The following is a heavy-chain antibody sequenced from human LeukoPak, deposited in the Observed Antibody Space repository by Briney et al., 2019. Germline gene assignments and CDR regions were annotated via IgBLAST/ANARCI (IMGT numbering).Heavy chain of an antibody. Sequence: GESLKISCKDSGYSFTSYWIGWVRQMPGKGLEWMGIIYSPSFQGQVTISADKSIITAYLQWSSLKASDTAMYYCARYYYDSSGSESNAFDIWGQGTMVTVSS. CDR1: GYSFTSYW. J-gene: IGHJ3*02. CDR3: ARYYYDSSGSESNAFDI. D-gene: IGHD3-22*01. CDR2: IY. V-gene: IGHV5-51*01.